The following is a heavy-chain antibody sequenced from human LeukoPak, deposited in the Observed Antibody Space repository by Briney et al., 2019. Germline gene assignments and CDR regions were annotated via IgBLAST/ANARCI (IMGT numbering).Heavy chain of an antibody. CDR1: GGSISSGSYY. CDR3: ARGPSYYYGSGSHWGH. Sequence: SQTLSLTCTVSGGSISSGSYYWSWIRQPAGKGLEWIGRIYTSGSTNYNPSLKSRVTISVDTSKNQFSLKLSSVTAADTAVYCCARGPSYYYGSGSHWGHWGQGTLVTVSS. J-gene: IGHJ4*02. D-gene: IGHD3-10*01. V-gene: IGHV4-61*02. CDR2: IYTSGST.